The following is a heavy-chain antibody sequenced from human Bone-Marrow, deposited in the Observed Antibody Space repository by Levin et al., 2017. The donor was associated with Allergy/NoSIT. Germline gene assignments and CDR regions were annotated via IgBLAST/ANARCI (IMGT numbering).Heavy chain of an antibody. V-gene: IGHV3-23*01. CDR2: ISDNSYTR. Sequence: LSLTCAASGFTFSRYAMSWVRQAPGKGPEWVSFISDNSYTRHYADSVKGRFTISRDNSNSMLYLQMNGLRADDTAIYYCAKDPPAVLGWYFDIWGRGTLVVVSS. J-gene: IGHJ2*01. D-gene: IGHD1-14*01. CDR3: AKDPPAVLGWYFDI. CDR1: GFTFSRYA.